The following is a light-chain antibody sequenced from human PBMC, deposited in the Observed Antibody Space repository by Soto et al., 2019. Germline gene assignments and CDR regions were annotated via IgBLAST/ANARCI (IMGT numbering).Light chain of an antibody. V-gene: IGLV2-14*03. CDR1: SSDVGAYNY. J-gene: IGLJ2*01. CDR2: DVT. Sequence: QSVLTQPAYISGSPGQSIAISCTGTSSDVGAYNYVSWYQQHPGKAPKLIIYDVTNRPSGVSNRFSGSKSGDTASLIISGLQAEDEADYYCSSYTTTNTQVFGGGTKLTVL. CDR3: SSYTTTNTQV.